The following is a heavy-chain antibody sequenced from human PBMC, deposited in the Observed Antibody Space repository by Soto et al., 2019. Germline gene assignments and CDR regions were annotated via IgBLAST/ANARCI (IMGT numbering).Heavy chain of an antibody. D-gene: IGHD2-2*01. V-gene: IGHV4-59*01. CDR1: GGSISRYY. J-gene: IGHJ3*02. CDR3: ARYCSSTSCYDYDAFDI. CDR2: IYYSGST. Sequence: SETLSLTCTVSGGSISRYYWSWIRQPPGKGLEWIGYIYYSGSTNYNPSLKSRVTISVDTSKNQSSLKLSSVTAADTAVYYCARYCSSTSCYDYDAFDIWGQGTMVTVS.